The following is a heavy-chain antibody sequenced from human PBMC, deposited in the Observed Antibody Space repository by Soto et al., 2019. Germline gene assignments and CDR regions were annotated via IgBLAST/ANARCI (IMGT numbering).Heavy chain of an antibody. D-gene: IGHD6-13*01. V-gene: IGHV4-59*01. Sequence: SETLSLTCTVSGCSISSYYWSWIRQPPGKGLEWIGYIYYSGSTNYNPSLKSRVTISVDTSKNQFSLKLSSVTAADTAVYYCARGHSSSWPTTYYFDYWGQGTLVTVSS. CDR3: ARGHSSSWPTTYYFDY. CDR2: IYYSGST. J-gene: IGHJ4*02. CDR1: GCSISSYY.